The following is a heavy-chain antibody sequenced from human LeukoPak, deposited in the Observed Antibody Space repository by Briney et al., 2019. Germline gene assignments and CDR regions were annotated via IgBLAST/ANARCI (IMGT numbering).Heavy chain of an antibody. CDR3: ARERPMTTGSYFDL. CDR1: GGSMNNNNYFWD. CDR2: ISHSGTT. Sequence: SETLSLTCTVSGGSMNNNNYFWDWDWIRQPPGKGLEWIGSISHSGTTLFNPSLMSRVTISKDTSKNRFSLKVTSVTAADTAVYFCARERPMTTGSYFDLWGQGFLVTVSS. V-gene: IGHV4-39*07. D-gene: IGHD4-11*01. J-gene: IGHJ4*02.